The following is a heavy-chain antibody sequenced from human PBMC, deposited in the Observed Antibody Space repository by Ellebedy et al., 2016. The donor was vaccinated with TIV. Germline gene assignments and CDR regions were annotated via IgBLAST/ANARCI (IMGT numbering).Heavy chain of an antibody. CDR3: AKAPTAIFAHFYYYYYYMDV. CDR2: ISGSGGST. J-gene: IGHJ6*03. CDR1: GFTFSSYA. D-gene: IGHD2-21*02. Sequence: GGSLRLSXAASGFTFSSYAMSWVRQAPGRRLEWVSAISGSGGSTHYVDSVRGWFTISRDNSKNTLYLQMTSLRAEDTAVYYCAKAPTAIFAHFYYYYYYMDVWGKGTTVTVSS. V-gene: IGHV3-23*01.